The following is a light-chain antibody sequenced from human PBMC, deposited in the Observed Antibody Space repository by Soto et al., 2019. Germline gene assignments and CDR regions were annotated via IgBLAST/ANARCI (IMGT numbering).Light chain of an antibody. V-gene: IGKV3-11*01. J-gene: IGKJ4*02. Sequence: EIVLTQSPATLSLSPGDRATLSCRASQSIGIYLAWYQQTPGQSPRLLIYEASNRATGVPAKFSGTGSGTDFTLPISSLESEDIGIYYCQQRSTWPLTFGGGTRVEI. CDR2: EAS. CDR3: QQRSTWPLT. CDR1: QSIGIY.